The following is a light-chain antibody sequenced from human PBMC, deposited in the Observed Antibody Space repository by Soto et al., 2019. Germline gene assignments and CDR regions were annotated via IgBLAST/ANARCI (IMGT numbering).Light chain of an antibody. J-gene: IGKJ1*01. CDR1: QSISSW. CDR2: DAS. Sequence: DIQITQSPSTLSATAGDRVTITCRASQSISSWLAWYQHKPGKAPKLLIYDASNLDSGVPSRFSGSGSGTEFSLTISNLQPDDCATYYCQHYSAFSVTFGQGTKVDIK. V-gene: IGKV1-5*01. CDR3: QHYSAFSVT.